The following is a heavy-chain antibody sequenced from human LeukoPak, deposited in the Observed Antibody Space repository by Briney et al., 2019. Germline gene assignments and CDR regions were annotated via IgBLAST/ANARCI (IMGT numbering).Heavy chain of an antibody. CDR1: GYSISSGYY. D-gene: IGHD6-25*01. CDR3: ARRWGGSGTWFDP. CDR2: IYHSGST. Sequence: SETLSLTCAVSGYSISSGYYWGWIRQPPGKGLEWIGSIYHSGSTYYNPSLKSRVTISVDTPKNQFSLKLSSVTAADTAVYYCARRWGGSGTWFDPWGQGTLVTVSS. J-gene: IGHJ5*02. V-gene: IGHV4-38-2*01.